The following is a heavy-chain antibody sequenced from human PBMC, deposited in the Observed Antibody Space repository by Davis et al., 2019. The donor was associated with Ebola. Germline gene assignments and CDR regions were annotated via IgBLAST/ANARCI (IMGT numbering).Heavy chain of an antibody. CDR1: GFTFSSYW. J-gene: IGHJ4*02. V-gene: IGHV3-7*01. CDR3: AGAGGSGYYTDY. D-gene: IGHD3-3*01. Sequence: GESLKISCAASGFTFSSYWMSWVRQAPGKGLEWVANIKQDGSEKYYVDSVKGRFTISRDNAKNSLYLQMNSLRAEDTAVYYCAGAGGSGYYTDYWGQGTLVTVSS. CDR2: IKQDGSEK.